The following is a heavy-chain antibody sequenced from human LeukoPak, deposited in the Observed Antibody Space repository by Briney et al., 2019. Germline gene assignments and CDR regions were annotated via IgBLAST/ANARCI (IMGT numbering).Heavy chain of an antibody. Sequence: PGGSLRLSCAAAGFTFSDYYMSWISQAPGKWLEWVSYISISSSYTNDADSVKGRFTISRDNAKNSLYLQMGSLRAEDTAVYYCASPRSDYYDSSGYYLYFQHWGQGTLVTVSS. J-gene: IGHJ1*01. CDR2: ISISSSYT. CDR3: ASPRSDYYDSSGYYLYFQH. D-gene: IGHD3-22*01. CDR1: GFTFSDYY. V-gene: IGHV3-11*03.